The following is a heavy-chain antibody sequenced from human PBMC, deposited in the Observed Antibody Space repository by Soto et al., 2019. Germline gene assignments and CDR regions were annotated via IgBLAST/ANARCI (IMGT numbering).Heavy chain of an antibody. V-gene: IGHV4-39*01. CDR3: ARHGGPIAVAGP. D-gene: IGHD6-19*01. J-gene: IGHJ5*02. Sequence: SETLSLTCTVSGGSISSSSYYWGWIRQPPGKGLEWIGSIYYSGSTYYNPSLKSRVTISVDTSKNQFSLKLSSVTAADTAVYYCARHGGPIAVAGPWGQGTLVTVSS. CDR2: IYYSGST. CDR1: GGSISSSSYY.